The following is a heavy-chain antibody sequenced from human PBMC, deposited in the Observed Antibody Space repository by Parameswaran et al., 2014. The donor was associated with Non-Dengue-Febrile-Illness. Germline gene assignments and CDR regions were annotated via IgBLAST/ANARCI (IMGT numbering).Heavy chain of an antibody. Sequence: TLSLTCTVSGGSISSSSYYWGWIRQPPRKGLEWIGSIYYSGSTYYNPSLKSRVTISVDTSKNQFSLKLSSVTAADTAVYYCARHRSGSYLRSAFDIWGQGTMVTVSS. V-gene: IGHV4-39*01. J-gene: IGHJ3*02. CDR1: GGSISSSSYY. D-gene: IGHD1-26*01. CDR3: ARHRSGSYLRSAFDI. CDR2: IYYSGST.